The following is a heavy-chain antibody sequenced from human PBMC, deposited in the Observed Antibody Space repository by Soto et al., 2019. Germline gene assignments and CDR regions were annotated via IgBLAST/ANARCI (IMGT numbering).Heavy chain of an antibody. CDR3: ARREEWLLYNWFDP. D-gene: IGHD3-3*01. CDR1: GFTFSDYY. CDR2: ISSSGSTI. V-gene: IGHV3-11*01. Sequence: PWGSLRLSCPASGFTFSDYYMSWIRQAPGKGLEWVSHISSSGSTIYYADYVKGRFTISRDNAKNSLYLQMISLRAEDTAVYYCARREEWLLYNWFDPWGQGTLVTVSS. J-gene: IGHJ5*02.